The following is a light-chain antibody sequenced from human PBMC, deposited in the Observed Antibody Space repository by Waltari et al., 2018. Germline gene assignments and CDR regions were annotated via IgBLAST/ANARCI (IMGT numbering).Light chain of an antibody. CDR3: RSYTSSSTLGV. Sequence: QSALTQPASVSGSPGQSITTSCPGTSSAVGGYNYVHWYQHPPGKAPKLMIYESTNRPSGVSNRFSGSKSGNTASLTISGLQAEDEADYYCRSYTSSSTLGVFGTGTKVTVL. V-gene: IGLV2-14*01. J-gene: IGLJ1*01. CDR2: EST. CDR1: SSAVGGYNY.